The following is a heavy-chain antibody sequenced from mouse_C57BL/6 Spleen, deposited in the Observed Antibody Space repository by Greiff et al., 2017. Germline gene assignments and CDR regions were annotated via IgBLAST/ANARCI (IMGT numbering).Heavy chain of an antibody. Sequence: VKLQQSGAELVRPGASVTLSCKASGYTFTDYEMHWVKQTPVHGLEWIGAIDPETGGTAYNQKFKGKAILTADKSSSTAYMELRSLTSEDSAVYYCTESTMITTAYFDYWGQGTTLTVSS. CDR1: GYTFTDYE. J-gene: IGHJ2*01. D-gene: IGHD2-4*01. CDR2: IDPETGGT. V-gene: IGHV1-15*01. CDR3: TESTMITTAYFDY.